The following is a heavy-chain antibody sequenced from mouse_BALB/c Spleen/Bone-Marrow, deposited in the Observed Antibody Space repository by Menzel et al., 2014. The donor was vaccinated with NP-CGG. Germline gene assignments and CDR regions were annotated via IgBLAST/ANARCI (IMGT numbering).Heavy chain of an antibody. V-gene: IGHV1-87*01. CDR2: IYPGDGDT. J-gene: IGHJ3*01. CDR1: GYTFTSYW. CDR3: ARGDNFPAWFAY. D-gene: IGHD1-3*01. Sequence: QVQLQQSGAELARPGASVKLSCKASGYTFTSYWMQWVKQRPGQGLEWIGAIYPGDGDTRYTQKFKGKATLTADKSSSTAYMQLGSLASEDSAVYYCARGDNFPAWFAYWGQGTLVTVSA.